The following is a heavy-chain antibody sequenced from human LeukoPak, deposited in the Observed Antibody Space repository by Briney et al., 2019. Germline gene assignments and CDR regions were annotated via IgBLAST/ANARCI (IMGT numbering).Heavy chain of an antibody. CDR2: INHSGST. Sequence: SETLSLTCAVYGGSFSGYYSSWIRQPPRKGLEWIGEINHSGSTNYNPSLKSRVTISVDTSKNQFSLKLSSVTAADTAVYYCARWREYALDYWGQGTLVTVSS. CDR1: GGSFSGYY. CDR3: ARWREYALDY. J-gene: IGHJ4*02. D-gene: IGHD2-8*01. V-gene: IGHV4-34*01.